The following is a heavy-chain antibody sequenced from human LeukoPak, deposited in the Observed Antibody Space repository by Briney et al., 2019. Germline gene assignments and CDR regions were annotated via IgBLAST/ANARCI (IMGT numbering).Heavy chain of an antibody. V-gene: IGHV1-8*01. CDR3: ARGGGAVPAAIIHYYYYMDV. Sequence: GASVKVSCKASGYTFTSYDINWVRQATGQGLEWMGWMNPNSGNTGYAQKFQGRVTMTRNTSISTAYMELSSLRSDDTAVYYCARGGGAVPAAIIHYYYYMDVWGKGTTVTVSS. D-gene: IGHD2-2*01. CDR2: MNPNSGNT. J-gene: IGHJ6*03. CDR1: GYTFTSYD.